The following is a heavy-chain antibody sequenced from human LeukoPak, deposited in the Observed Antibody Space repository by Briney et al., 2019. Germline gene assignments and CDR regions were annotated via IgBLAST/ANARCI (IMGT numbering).Heavy chain of an antibody. CDR1: GGSISSYY. CDR3: ARLYYDFWSGYPTFDY. CDR2: IYYSGST. D-gene: IGHD3-3*01. J-gene: IGHJ4*02. V-gene: IGHV4-59*01. Sequence: PSETLSLTCTVSGGSISSYYWSWIRQPPGKGLEWIWYIYYSGSTNYNPSPKSAVTISVDTSKNKFSPKLSSVPAADTAVYYCARLYYDFWSGYPTFDYWGQGTLVTVSS.